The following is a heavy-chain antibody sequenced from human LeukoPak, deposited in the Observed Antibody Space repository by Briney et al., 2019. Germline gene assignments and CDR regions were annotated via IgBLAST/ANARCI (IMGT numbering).Heavy chain of an antibody. V-gene: IGHV3-23*01. CDR2: ISGSGGIT. CDR3: AKMIYDMLTPSTY. Sequence: GGSLRLSCAASGFTFSSYVMSWVRQAPGKGLEWVSGISGSGGITFYADSVKGRFTISRDNSKNTLYLHVNSLRAEDTAVYYCAKMIYDMLTPSTYWGQGTLVTVSS. J-gene: IGHJ4*02. CDR1: GFTFSSYV. D-gene: IGHD3-9*01.